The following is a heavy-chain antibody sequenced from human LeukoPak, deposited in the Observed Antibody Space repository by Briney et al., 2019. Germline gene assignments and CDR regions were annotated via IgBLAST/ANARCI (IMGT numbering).Heavy chain of an antibody. J-gene: IGHJ4*02. CDR3: ARHSSSYPY. V-gene: IGHV3-64*01. CDR1: GFTFSSYA. D-gene: IGHD6-13*01. Sequence: PGGSLRLSCAASGFTFSSYAMHWVRQAPGKGLEYVSAISSNGGSTYYANSVKGRFTISRDNSKNTLYLQMGSLRAEDMAVYYCARHSSSYPYWGQGTLVTVSS. CDR2: ISSNGGST.